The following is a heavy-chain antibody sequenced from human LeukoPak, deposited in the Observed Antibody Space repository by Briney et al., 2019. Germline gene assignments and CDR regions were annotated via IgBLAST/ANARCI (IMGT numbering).Heavy chain of an antibody. Sequence: SETLSLTCAVYGGSFSGYYWSWIRQPPGKGLEWIGEINHSGSTNYNPSLKSRVTKSVDTSKNQFSLKLSSVTAADTAVYYCARVSVAGEIDYWGQGTLVTVSS. CDR3: ARVSVAGEIDY. J-gene: IGHJ4*02. CDR1: GGSFSGYY. V-gene: IGHV4-34*01. D-gene: IGHD6-19*01. CDR2: INHSGST.